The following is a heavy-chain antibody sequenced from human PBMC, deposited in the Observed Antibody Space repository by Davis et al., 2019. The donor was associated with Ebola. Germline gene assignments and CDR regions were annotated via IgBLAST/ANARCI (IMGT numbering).Heavy chain of an antibody. D-gene: IGHD1-1*01. V-gene: IGHV3-21*01. Sequence: GGSLRLSCAGSGFTFGTYAMNWVRQAPGKGLEWVSYISGGSGYIHYADSVKGRFTISRDNAKNSLYLQMNSLRAEDTAVYYCVRDSDGSHWGQGTLVTVSS. CDR3: VRDSDGSH. J-gene: IGHJ4*02. CDR1: GFTFGTYA. CDR2: ISGGSGYI.